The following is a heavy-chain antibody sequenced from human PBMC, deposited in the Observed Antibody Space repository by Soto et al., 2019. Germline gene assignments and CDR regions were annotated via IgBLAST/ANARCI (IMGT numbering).Heavy chain of an antibody. Sequence: ASVKVSCKVSGYTLTELSMHWVRQAPGKGLEWMGGFDPEDGETIYAQKFQGRVTMTEDTSTDTAYMELSSLRSEDTAVYYCATPGGSPEGGGKYLLAFGAQGSLAIVSS. CDR1: GYTLTELS. V-gene: IGHV1-24*01. J-gene: IGHJ4*02. CDR3: ATPGGSPEGGGKYLLAF. CDR2: FDPEDGET. D-gene: IGHD2-2*01.